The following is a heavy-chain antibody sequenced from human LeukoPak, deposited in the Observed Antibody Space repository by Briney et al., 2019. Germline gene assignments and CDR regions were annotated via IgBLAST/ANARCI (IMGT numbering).Heavy chain of an antibody. CDR2: IKEDGREK. CDR3: ANGDDAFDI. J-gene: IGHJ3*02. V-gene: IGHV3-7*01. D-gene: IGHD7-27*01. CDR1: GFTFSSSW. Sequence: GGSLRLSCATSGFTFSSSWMSWVRQAPGKGLECVANIKEDGREKYYVDSVKGRFTISRDNAKNSLYLQMSSLRAEDTAVYYCANGDDAFDIWGQGTMVTVSS.